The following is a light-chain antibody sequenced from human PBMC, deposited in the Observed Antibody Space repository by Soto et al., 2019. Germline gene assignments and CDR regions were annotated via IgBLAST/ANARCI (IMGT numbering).Light chain of an antibody. CDR2: EVI. Sequence: QSALTQPASVSGSPGQSITISCTATSTDVGTFNYVAWYQQYPGKAPKLMIYEVINRPSGVSNRFSGSKSGNTASLIISGLEAEDEGDYYCSSYTTSSSLVFGGGTKLTVL. CDR3: SSYTTSSSLV. CDR1: STDVGTFNY. J-gene: IGLJ2*01. V-gene: IGLV2-14*01.